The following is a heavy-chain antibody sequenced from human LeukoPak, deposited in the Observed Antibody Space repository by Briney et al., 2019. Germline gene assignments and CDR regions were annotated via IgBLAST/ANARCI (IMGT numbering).Heavy chain of an antibody. CDR3: ARDRSPPGYSSSWYPLDY. J-gene: IGHJ4*02. V-gene: IGHV4-39*07. Sequence: PSETLSLTCTVSGGSISSSSYYWGWIRQPPGKGLEWIGSIYYSGSTNYNPSPKSRVTISVDTSKNQFSLKLSSVTAADTAVYYCARDRSPPGYSSSWYPLDYWGQGTLVTVSS. D-gene: IGHD6-13*01. CDR1: GGSISSSSYY. CDR2: IYYSGST.